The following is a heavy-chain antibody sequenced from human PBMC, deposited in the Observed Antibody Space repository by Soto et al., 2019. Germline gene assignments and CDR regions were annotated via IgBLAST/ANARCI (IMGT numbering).Heavy chain of an antibody. Sequence: GESLKISCAVSGFTFSAYWMHWVRRVPGKGLVWVSRLHSDGSTTTYADSVKGRFTISRDNAKNTLYLQMNSLRAEDTAVYYCARELPTTIRGGYYYPYGMDVWGQGTTVTVSS. V-gene: IGHV3-74*03. CDR2: LHSDGSTT. D-gene: IGHD2-2*02. J-gene: IGHJ6*02. CDR3: ARELPTTIRGGYYYPYGMDV. CDR1: GFTFSAYW.